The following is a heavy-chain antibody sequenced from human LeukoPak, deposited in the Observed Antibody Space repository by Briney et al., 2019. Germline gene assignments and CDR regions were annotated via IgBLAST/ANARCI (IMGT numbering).Heavy chain of an antibody. J-gene: IGHJ4*02. CDR3: ARSVAVAAAGFLDY. D-gene: IGHD6-13*01. CDR2: IWYDGSNK. CDR1: GFTFSSYG. V-gene: IGHV3-33*01. Sequence: GGSLRLSCAASGFTFSSYGMHWVRQAPGKGLEWVAVIWYDGSNKYYADSVKGRFTISRDNSKNTLYLQMNSLRAEDTAVYYYARSVAVAAAGFLDYWGQGTLVTVSS.